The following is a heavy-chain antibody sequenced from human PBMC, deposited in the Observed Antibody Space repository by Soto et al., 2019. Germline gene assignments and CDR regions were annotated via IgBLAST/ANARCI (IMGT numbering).Heavy chain of an antibody. Sequence: EVQLVESGGGLVKPGGSLRLSCAASGFTFSSYSMNWVRQAPGKGLEWVSSISSSSSYIYYADSVKGRFTISRDNAKNSLYQQMNSLRAEDTAVYYCARVDYDYVWGSLVASYYFDYWGQGTLVTVSS. D-gene: IGHD3-16*01. V-gene: IGHV3-21*01. CDR3: ARVDYDYVWGSLVASYYFDY. CDR1: GFTFSSYS. J-gene: IGHJ4*02. CDR2: ISSSSSYI.